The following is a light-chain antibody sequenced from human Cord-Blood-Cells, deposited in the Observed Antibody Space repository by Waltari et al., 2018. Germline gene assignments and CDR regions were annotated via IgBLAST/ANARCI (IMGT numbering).Light chain of an antibody. Sequence: DVVMTQSPLSMPVTLGQPASIPCRSSQSLVHSHGNTYLNWFQQGPGQSPRRLIYKVSNRDSGVPDRFSGSGSGTDFTLKISRVEAEDVGVYYCMQGTHWWTFGQGTKVEIK. J-gene: IGKJ1*01. V-gene: IGKV2-30*02. CDR3: MQGTHWWT. CDR2: KVS. CDR1: QSLVHSHGNTY.